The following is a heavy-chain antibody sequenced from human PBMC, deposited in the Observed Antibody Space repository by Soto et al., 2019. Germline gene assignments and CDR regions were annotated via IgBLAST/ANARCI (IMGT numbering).Heavy chain of an antibody. D-gene: IGHD5-18*01. J-gene: IGHJ5*02. CDR3: ARDGSQGPWIQLWPNWFDP. Sequence: QVQLVQSGAEVKKPGASVKVSCKASGYTFTGYYMHWVRQAPGQGLEWMGWINPNSGGTNYAQKFQGRVTMTRDTSIRTAYMELSRLRSDDTAVYYCARDGSQGPWIQLWPNWFDPWGQGTLVTVSS. V-gene: IGHV1-2*02. CDR1: GYTFTGYY. CDR2: INPNSGGT.